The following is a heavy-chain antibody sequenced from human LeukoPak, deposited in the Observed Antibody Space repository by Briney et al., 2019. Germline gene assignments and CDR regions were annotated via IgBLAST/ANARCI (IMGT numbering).Heavy chain of an antibody. D-gene: IGHD6-19*01. CDR2: ISSSGSPI. J-gene: IGHJ4*02. CDR1: GFTFSDYY. CDR3: ATLGSIAVAGTINY. V-gene: IGHV3-11*01. Sequence: GGSLRLSCATSGFTFSDYYMSWIRQAPGKGLEWVSYISSSGSPIYYADSVKGRFTISRDNAKNSLFLQMNSLRAEDTAVYYCATLGSIAVAGTINYWGQGTLVTVSS.